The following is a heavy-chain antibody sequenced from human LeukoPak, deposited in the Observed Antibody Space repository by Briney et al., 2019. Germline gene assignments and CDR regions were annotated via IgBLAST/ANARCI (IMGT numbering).Heavy chain of an antibody. D-gene: IGHD2-2*01. CDR2: IRYDGSNK. J-gene: IGHJ4*02. V-gene: IGHV3-30*02. CDR3: AKEYCSSTNRYLDY. CDR1: GFTFSDYG. Sequence: PGGSLRLSCAASGFTFSDYGMHWVRQAPGKGLEWVTFIRYDGSNKYYADSVKGRFTISRDNSKNTLYLQMNSLRAEDTAVYYCAKEYCSSTNRYLDYWGQGTLVTVSS.